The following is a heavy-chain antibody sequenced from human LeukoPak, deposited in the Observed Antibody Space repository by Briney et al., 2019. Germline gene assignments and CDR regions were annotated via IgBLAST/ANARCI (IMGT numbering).Heavy chain of an antibody. CDR1: GFTFSSYS. J-gene: IGHJ4*02. Sequence: PGGSLRLSCAASGFTFSSYSMNWVRQAPGKGLEWVSSISSSSSYIYYADSVKGRFTISRDNAKNSLYLQMNSLRAEDTAVYYCASQEGDAIAVAGTDYWGRGTLVTVSS. V-gene: IGHV3-21*01. D-gene: IGHD6-19*01. CDR2: ISSSSSYI. CDR3: ASQEGDAIAVAGTDY.